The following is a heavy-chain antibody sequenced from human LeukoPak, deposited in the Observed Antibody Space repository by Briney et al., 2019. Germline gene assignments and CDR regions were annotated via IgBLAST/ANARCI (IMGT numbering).Heavy chain of an antibody. CDR1: GFTFSSYG. J-gene: IGHJ4*02. D-gene: IGHD6-13*01. CDR3: AKFSRYSSSWYASSGENFDY. V-gene: IGHV3-33*06. Sequence: GGSLRLSCAASGFTFSSYGMHWVRQAPGKGLEWVAVIWYDGSNKYYADSVKGRFTISRDNSKNTLYLQMNSLRAEDTAVYYCAKFSRYSSSWYASSGENFDYWGQGTLVTVSS. CDR2: IWYDGSNK.